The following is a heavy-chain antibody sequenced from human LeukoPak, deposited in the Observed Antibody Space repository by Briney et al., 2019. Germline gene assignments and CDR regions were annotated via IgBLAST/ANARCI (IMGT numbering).Heavy chain of an antibody. CDR3: ARVDSGWYYFDY. Sequence: GGSLRLSCAVSGFNVSRNYMSWVRQAPGKGLEWVSVIYSGDRTYCAESVKGRFTISRDNSKNTLYLQMNSLRADDTALYYCARVDSGWYYFDYWGQGTPVTVSS. CDR1: GFNVSRNY. J-gene: IGHJ4*02. D-gene: IGHD6-19*01. V-gene: IGHV3-66*01. CDR2: IYSGDRT.